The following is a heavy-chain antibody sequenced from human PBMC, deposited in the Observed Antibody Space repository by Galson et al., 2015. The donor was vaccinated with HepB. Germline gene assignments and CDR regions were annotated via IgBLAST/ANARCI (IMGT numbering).Heavy chain of an antibody. CDR1: GGSISSYY. D-gene: IGHD3-9*01. Sequence: ETLSLTCTVSGGSISSYYWSWIRQPPGKGLEWIGYIYYSGSTNYNPSLKSRVTISVDTSKNQFSLKLSSVTAADTAVYYCARDAWLRSDILTGYYGDYNWFDPWGQGTLVTVSS. J-gene: IGHJ5*02. V-gene: IGHV4-59*01. CDR2: IYYSGST. CDR3: ARDAWLRSDILTGYYGDYNWFDP.